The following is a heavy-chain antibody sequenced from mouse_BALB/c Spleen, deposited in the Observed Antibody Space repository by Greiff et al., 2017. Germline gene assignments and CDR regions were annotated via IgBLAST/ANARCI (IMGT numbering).Heavy chain of an antibody. CDR3: ARGHYYGSSYGAMDY. CDR1: GFTFSDYY. Sequence: EVMLVESGGGLVKPGGSLKLSCAASGFTFSDYYMYWVRQTPEKRLEWVATISDGGSYTYYPDSVKGRFTISRDNAKNNLYLQMSSLKSEDTAMYYCARGHYYGSSYGAMDYWGQGTSVTVSS. CDR2: ISDGGSYT. D-gene: IGHD1-1*01. J-gene: IGHJ4*01. V-gene: IGHV5-4*02.